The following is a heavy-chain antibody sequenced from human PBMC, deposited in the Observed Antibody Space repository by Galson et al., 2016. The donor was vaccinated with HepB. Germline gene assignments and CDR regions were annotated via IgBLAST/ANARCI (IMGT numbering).Heavy chain of an antibody. D-gene: IGHD4/OR15-4a*01. CDR3: AKPLKDDYGAPVDY. CDR2: IWNDGSNK. Sequence: SLRLSCAASGITFSNYGMHWVRQAPGKGLEWVALIWNDGSNKYYADSVRGRFTISRDNSKDTLYLQMSSLRAEDTALYYCAKPLKDDYGAPVDYWGQGTQVTVSP. V-gene: IGHV3-33*06. J-gene: IGHJ4*02. CDR1: GITFSNYG.